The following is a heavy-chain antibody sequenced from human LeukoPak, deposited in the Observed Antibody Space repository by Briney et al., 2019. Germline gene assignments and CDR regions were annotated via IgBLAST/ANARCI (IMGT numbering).Heavy chain of an antibody. J-gene: IGHJ4*02. Sequence: GRSLRLSCAVSGFTFDDYAMHWVRQVPGKGLEWVSGINWNSDSIGYVDSVKGRFTISRDNAKSSVYLQLNSLRADDTAIYYCAKDIPGGGDDYWGQGTLVTVSS. CDR3: AKDIPGGGDDY. V-gene: IGHV3-9*01. CDR2: INWNSDSI. CDR1: GFTFDDYA. D-gene: IGHD2-21*02.